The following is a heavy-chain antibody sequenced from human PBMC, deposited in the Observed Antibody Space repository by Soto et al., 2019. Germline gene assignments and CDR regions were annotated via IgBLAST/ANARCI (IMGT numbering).Heavy chain of an antibody. CDR1: GFTFSAYS. D-gene: IGHD3-10*01. J-gene: IGHJ4*02. Sequence: PGVSLRLSFAASGFTFSAYSMNWVRQAPGKGLEWVSSISGSSSYIYYADSVKGRFTISRDNAKNSLYLQMNSLRAEDTAVYYCARAITRARGAIINYFDFWGQGALDIVSS. V-gene: IGHV3-21*01. CDR2: ISGSSSYI. CDR3: ARAITRARGAIINYFDF.